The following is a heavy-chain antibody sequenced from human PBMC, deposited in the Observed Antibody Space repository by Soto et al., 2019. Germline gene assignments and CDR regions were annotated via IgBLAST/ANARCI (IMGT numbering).Heavy chain of an antibody. CDR3: ARGAYCSGGSCYSDYYGMDV. CDR2: IIPIFGTA. V-gene: IGHV1-69*13. Sequence: SVKVSCKASGGTFSSYAISWVRQAPGQGLEWMGGIIPIFGTANYAQKFQGRVTITADESTSTAYMELSSLRSEDTAVYYCARGAYCSGGSCYSDYYGMDVWGQGTTVTVSS. CDR1: GGTFSSYA. J-gene: IGHJ6*02. D-gene: IGHD2-15*01.